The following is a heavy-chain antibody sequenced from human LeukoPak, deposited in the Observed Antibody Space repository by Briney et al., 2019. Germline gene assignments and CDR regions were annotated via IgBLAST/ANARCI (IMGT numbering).Heavy chain of an antibody. CDR1: GGSFSGYY. CDR2: INHSGST. D-gene: IGHD3-22*01. CDR3: ASPDSSGYYYVN. V-gene: IGHV4-34*01. J-gene: IGHJ4*02. Sequence: SETLSLTCAVYGGSFSGYYWSWIRQPPGKGLEWIGEINHSGSTNYNPSLKSRVTISVDTSKNQFSLKLCSVTAADTAMYYCASPDSSGYYYVNWGQGTLVTVSS.